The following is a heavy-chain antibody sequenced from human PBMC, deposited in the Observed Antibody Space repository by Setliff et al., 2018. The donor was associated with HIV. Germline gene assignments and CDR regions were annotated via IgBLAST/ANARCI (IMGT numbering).Heavy chain of an antibody. CDR3: TLKHT. CDR1: GFTFNDAW. Sequence: GGSLRLSCAASGFTFNDAWMNWVRQAPGKGLEWVGRIKSKTEGGTTDYATPVKGRFTISRDDSKTTVYLQMNSLKTEDTAVYYCTLKHTWGQGTLVTVSS. D-gene: IGHD2-21*01. V-gene: IGHV3-15*01. CDR2: IKSKTEGGTT. J-gene: IGHJ5*02.